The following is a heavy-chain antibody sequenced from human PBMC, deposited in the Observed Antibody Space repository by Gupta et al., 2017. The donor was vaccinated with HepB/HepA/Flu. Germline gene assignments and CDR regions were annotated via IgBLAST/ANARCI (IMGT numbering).Heavy chain of an antibody. CDR3: ARLPIPAISAGGTEYYFDY. J-gene: IGHJ4*02. CDR2: VYHRPPT. D-gene: IGHD6-13*01. Sequence: QMQLQESGPGLVKPSETLSLTCTVSGGSISSNSYYWGWIRQPPGKGLEWIGSVYHRPPTFYNPSLRSRVTLSVDTSNNQFSLKLRSVAAADTAVYYCARLPIPAISAGGTEYYFDYWGQGILVTVSS. CDR1: GGSISSNSYY. V-gene: IGHV4-39*01.